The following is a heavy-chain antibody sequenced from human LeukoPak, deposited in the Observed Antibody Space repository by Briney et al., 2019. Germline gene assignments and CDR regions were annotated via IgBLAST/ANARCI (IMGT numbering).Heavy chain of an antibody. V-gene: IGHV3-7*03. CDR2: IKQDGSEK. CDR1: GFTFSSYW. J-gene: IGHJ3*02. D-gene: IGHD1-26*01. CDR3: TKDIAPGGADI. Sequence: PGGSLRLSCAASGFTFSSYWMSWVRQAPGKGLEWVANIKQDGSEKYYVDSVKGRFTISRDNAKNSLYLQMNSLRAEDTALYHCTKDIAPGGADIWGQGTMVTVSS.